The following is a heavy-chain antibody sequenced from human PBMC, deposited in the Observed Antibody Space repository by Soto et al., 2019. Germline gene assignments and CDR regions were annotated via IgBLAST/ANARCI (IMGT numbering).Heavy chain of an antibody. J-gene: IGHJ4*02. CDR3: ATEGKDDSVKGGFDN. D-gene: IGHD3-22*01. V-gene: IGHV3-33*01. CDR2: IWYDGSNK. Sequence: QVQLVESGGGVVQPGRSLRLSCAASGFRFSSYGMNWVRQSPGKGLEWVAVIWYDGSNKFYGNSVKGRFTISRDNSRNTLYLQINSLRDEDTAVYYCATEGKDDSVKGGFDNWGQGTLVTVSS. CDR1: GFRFSSYG.